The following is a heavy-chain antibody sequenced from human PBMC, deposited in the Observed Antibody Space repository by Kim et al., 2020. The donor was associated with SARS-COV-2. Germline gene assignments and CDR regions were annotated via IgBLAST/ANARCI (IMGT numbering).Heavy chain of an antibody. CDR3: AKRPICSGGSCYPVGWFDP. V-gene: IGHV3-23*01. D-gene: IGHD2-15*01. Sequence: GGSLRLSCAASGFPFSSYAMSWVRQAPGKGLEWVSAISGSGGSTYYADSVKGRFTHSRDNSKNTLYLQMNSLRAEDTAVYYCAKRPICSGGSCYPVGWFDPWGQGTLVTVSS. CDR2: ISGSGGST. J-gene: IGHJ5*02. CDR1: GFPFSSYA.